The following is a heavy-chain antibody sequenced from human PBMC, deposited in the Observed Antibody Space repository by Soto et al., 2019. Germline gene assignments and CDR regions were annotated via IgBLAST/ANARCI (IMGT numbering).Heavy chain of an antibody. J-gene: IGHJ5*02. CDR1: GGSIIGYG. CDR3: GRAYYDTSGYSLDP. CDR2: IYYSEST. V-gene: IGHV4-59*01. Sequence: LPRPVAGGSIIGYGCRWIRQPPGKGLEWIGYIYYSESTNYNPSLKSRVIISVDTSKNQFSLRLSSVTAADTAVYYCGRAYYDTSGYSLDPWGHGTLVTVS. D-gene: IGHD3-22*01.